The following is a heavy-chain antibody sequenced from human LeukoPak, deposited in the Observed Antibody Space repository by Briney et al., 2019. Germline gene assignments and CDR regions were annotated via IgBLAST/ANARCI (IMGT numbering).Heavy chain of an antibody. J-gene: IGHJ4*02. V-gene: IGHV5-10-1*01. CDR1: GYRFTNYW. CDR2: IDPTDSYS. Sequence: GESLKISCKASGYRFTNYWIGWVRQMPGKGLEWMGRIDPTDSYSNYSPSLKGHVTISADKSISTAYLQWSNLEASDTGMYYCARLLVGGQDYFDYWGQGTLVTVSS. CDR3: ARLLVGGQDYFDY. D-gene: IGHD2-15*01.